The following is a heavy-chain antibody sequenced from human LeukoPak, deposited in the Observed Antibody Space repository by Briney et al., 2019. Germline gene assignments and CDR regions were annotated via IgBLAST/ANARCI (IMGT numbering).Heavy chain of an antibody. V-gene: IGHV1-69*04. Sequence: SVKVSCKASRGTFSSYAISWVRQAPGQGLEWMGRIIPIFGIANYAQKFQGRVTITADKSTSTAYMELSSLRAEDTAVYYCAKDEESGMDVWGKGTTVTVSS. CDR1: RGTFSSYA. CDR3: AKDEESGMDV. J-gene: IGHJ6*04. CDR2: IIPIFGIA.